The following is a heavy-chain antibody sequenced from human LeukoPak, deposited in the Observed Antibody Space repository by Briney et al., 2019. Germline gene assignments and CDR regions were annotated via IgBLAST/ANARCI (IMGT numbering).Heavy chain of an antibody. CDR1: GFTFSSQS. J-gene: IGHJ4*02. CDR2: ISSSSNYI. Sequence: GGSLRLSCVASGFTFSSQSMNWVRQAPGKGLEWVSSISSSSNYIYYADSVKGRFTISRDNAKNSLYLQMNSLGAEDTAVYYCARGGSGGLDYWGQGTLVTVSS. CDR3: ARGGSGGLDY. D-gene: IGHD3-16*01. V-gene: IGHV3-21*01.